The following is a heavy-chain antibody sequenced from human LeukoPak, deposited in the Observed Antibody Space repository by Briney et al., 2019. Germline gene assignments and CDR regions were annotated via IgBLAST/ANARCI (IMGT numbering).Heavy chain of an antibody. D-gene: IGHD1-26*01. CDR2: IYPGDSDA. CDR3: ARRRDLYSGSYYPFDY. V-gene: IGHV5-51*01. CDR1: GYSFNSYW. Sequence: GESLKISCKGSGYSFNSYWISWVRQMPGKGVKWMGIIYPGDSDARYSPSFQGQVTISADKSISTAYLQWSSLKASDTAMYYCARRRDLYSGSYYPFDYWGQGTLVTVSS. J-gene: IGHJ4*02.